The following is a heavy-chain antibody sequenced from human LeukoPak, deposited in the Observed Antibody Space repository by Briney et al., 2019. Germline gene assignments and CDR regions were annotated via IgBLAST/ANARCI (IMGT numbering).Heavy chain of an antibody. D-gene: IGHD5-18*01. J-gene: IGHJ4*02. CDR2: IRYDGSNK. CDR3: AKARGYSYGPFDY. V-gene: IGHV3-30*02. Sequence: GGPLRLSCAASGFTFSSYGMHWVRQAPGKGLEWVAFIRYDGSNKYYADSVKGRFTISRDNSKNTLYLQMNSLRAEDTAVYYCAKARGYSYGPFDYWGQGTLATVSS. CDR1: GFTFSSYG.